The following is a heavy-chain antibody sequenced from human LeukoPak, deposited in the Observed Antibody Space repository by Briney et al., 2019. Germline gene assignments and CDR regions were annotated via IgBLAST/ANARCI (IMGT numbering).Heavy chain of an antibody. CDR1: GGSISSGVYY. D-gene: IGHD3-22*01. CDR2: IYYSGSA. V-gene: IGHV4-30-4*01. CDR3: ARLVPPPPYYYDKNAFDI. Sequence: PSQTLSLTCTVSGGSISSGVYYWSWIRQPPGKGLEWIGYIYYSGSAYYSPSLKSRLIMSVDTSKNQFSLKLSSVTAADTAVYYCARLVPPPPYYYDKNAFDIWGQGTMVTVSS. J-gene: IGHJ3*02.